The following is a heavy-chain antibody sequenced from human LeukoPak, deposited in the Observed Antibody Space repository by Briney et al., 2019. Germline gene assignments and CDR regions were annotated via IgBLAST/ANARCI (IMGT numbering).Heavy chain of an antibody. CDR2: ISAYNGNT. V-gene: IGHV1-18*01. D-gene: IGHD1-26*01. CDR3: ARESIVGATRDDY. J-gene: IGHJ4*02. Sequence: GASVKVSCKASGYTFTSYGISWVRQAPGQGLEWMGWISAYNGNTNYAQKLQGRVTMATDTSMSTAYMERRSLRYDDTAVYYCARESIVGATRDDYWGQGTLVTVPS. CDR1: GYTFTSYG.